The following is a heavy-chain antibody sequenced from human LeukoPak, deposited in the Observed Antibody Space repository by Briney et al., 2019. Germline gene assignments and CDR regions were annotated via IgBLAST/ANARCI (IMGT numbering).Heavy chain of an antibody. CDR2: ISGSGGST. J-gene: IGHJ5*02. CDR1: GFTFSSYG. CDR3: ARGDKQLVFNRNKGGFDP. V-gene: IGHV3-23*01. Sequence: GGSLRLSCAASGFTFSSYGMTWVRQAPGKGLEWVSAISGSGGSTYYADSVKGRFTISRDNSKNTLYLQMNSLRTEDTAVYYCARGDKQLVFNRNKGGFDPWGQGTLVTVSS. D-gene: IGHD6-13*01.